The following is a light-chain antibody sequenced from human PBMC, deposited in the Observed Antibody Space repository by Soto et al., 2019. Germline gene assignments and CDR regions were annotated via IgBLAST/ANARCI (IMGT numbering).Light chain of an antibody. V-gene: IGKV3-20*01. CDR2: GAS. CDR1: QSVSSSY. CDR3: QQYGSSPWA. Sequence: ENVLTQSPGTLSLSPWERATLSCRASQSVSSSYLAWYQQKPGQAPGLLIYGASSRATGIPDRFSGSGSGTDFTLTISRLEPEDFAVYYCQQYGSSPWAFGQGTKVDIK. J-gene: IGKJ1*01.